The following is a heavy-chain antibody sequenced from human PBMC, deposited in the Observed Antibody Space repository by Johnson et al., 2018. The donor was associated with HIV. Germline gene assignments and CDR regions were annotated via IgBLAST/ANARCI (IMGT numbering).Heavy chain of an antibody. CDR1: GVIFSSYG. CDR3: ARDRGTVTTAQMAFDI. D-gene: IGHD4-17*01. Sequence: QVQLVESGGGVVQPGRSLRLSCAASGVIFSSYGMHWVRQAPGKGLEWVALIWNDGSDKYYADSVKGRFTISRDNSRNTLYLQMNSLRAEDTALYYCARDRGTVTTAQMAFDIWGQGTMVTVSS. CDR2: IWNDGSDK. J-gene: IGHJ3*02. V-gene: IGHV3-33*01.